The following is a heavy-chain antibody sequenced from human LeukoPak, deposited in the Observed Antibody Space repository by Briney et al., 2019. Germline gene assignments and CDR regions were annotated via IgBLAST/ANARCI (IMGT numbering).Heavy chain of an antibody. CDR1: GGTFSSYA. CDR2: IIPIFGIA. CDR3: ATRKCGGDCYSDYYYGMDV. V-gene: IGHV1-69*04. J-gene: IGHJ6*02. Sequence: ASVKVSCKASGGTFSSYAISCVRQAPGQGLEWMGRIIPIFGIANYAQKFQGRVTITADKSTSTAYMELSSLRSEDTAVYYCATRKCGGDCYSDYYYGMDVWGQGTTVTVSS. D-gene: IGHD2-21*02.